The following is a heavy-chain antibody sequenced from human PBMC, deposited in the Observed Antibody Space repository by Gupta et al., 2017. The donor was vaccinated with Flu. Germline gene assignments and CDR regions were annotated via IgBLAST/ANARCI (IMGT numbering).Heavy chain of an antibody. V-gene: IGHV3-23*01. D-gene: IGHD4-17*01. Sequence: EVQLLESGGGLVQPGGSLRLSCAASGLPFSSYAMGWVRQAPGKGLEWVSAISGSGGSTYYADSVKGRFTISRDNSKNTLYLQMNSLRAEDTAVYYCANANTVTTFLVFDYWGQGTLVTVSS. CDR3: ANANTVTTFLVFDY. J-gene: IGHJ4*02. CDR2: ISGSGGST. CDR1: GLPFSSYA.